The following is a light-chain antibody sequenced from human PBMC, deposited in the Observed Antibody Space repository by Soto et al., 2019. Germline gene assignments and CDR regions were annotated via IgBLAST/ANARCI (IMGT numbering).Light chain of an antibody. CDR2: GAS. V-gene: IGKV3-20*01. J-gene: IGKJ1*01. CDR1: QTVSSNY. CDR3: QQYGSSGT. Sequence: EIVMTQSPATLSVSPGERATLSCRASQTVSSNYLAWCQQKPGQTPRLLVYGASSRATGIPDRFSGGGSGTDFTLTISRLEPEDFAVYYCQQYGSSGTFGQGTKVDIK.